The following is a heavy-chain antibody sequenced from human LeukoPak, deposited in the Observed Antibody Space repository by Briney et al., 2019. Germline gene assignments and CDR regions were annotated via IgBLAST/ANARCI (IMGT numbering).Heavy chain of an antibody. CDR2: MNPNSGNT. CDR1: GYTFTSYD. Sequence: ASVKVSCKASGYTFTSYDINWLRQATGQGLEWMGWMNPNSGNTGYAQKFQGRVTMTRNTSISTAYMELSSLRSEDTAVYYCARAGTPPYYYYGMDVWGQGTTVTVSS. J-gene: IGHJ6*02. V-gene: IGHV1-8*01. CDR3: ARAGTPPYYYYGMDV. D-gene: IGHD1-14*01.